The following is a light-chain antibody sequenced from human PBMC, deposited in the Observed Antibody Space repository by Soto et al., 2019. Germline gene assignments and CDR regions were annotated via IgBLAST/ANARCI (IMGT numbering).Light chain of an antibody. J-gene: IGKJ1*01. CDR2: DAS. CDR3: QQRSNWPWT. V-gene: IGKV3-11*01. Sequence: EIVLTQSPATLSLSPGERATLSCWASQSVSSYLAWYQQKPGQAPRLLIYDASNRATGIPARFSGSGSGTDFTLTISSLEPEEFAVYYCQQRSNWPWTFGQGTKVEIK. CDR1: QSVSSY.